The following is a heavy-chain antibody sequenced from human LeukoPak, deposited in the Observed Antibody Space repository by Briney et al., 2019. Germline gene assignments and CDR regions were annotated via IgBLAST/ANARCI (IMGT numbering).Heavy chain of an antibody. J-gene: IGHJ3*02. D-gene: IGHD6-13*01. Sequence: PGRSLRLSCAASGFTFDDYAMHWVRQAPGKGLEWVSGISWNSGSIGYADSVKGRFTISRDNAKNSQYLQMNSLRAEDTALYYCAKDKIAAAYDAFDIWGQGTMVTVSS. CDR1: GFTFDDYA. V-gene: IGHV3-9*01. CDR2: ISWNSGSI. CDR3: AKDKIAAAYDAFDI.